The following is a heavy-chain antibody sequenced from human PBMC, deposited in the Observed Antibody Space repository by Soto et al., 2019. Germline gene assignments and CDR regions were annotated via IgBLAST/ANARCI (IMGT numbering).Heavy chain of an antibody. CDR1: GFTFSDYY. Sequence: QVQLVESGGGLVKPGGSLRLSCAASGFTFSDYYMSWIRQAPGKGLEWVSYISSSGSTIYYADSVKGRFTISRDNAKNSLYLQMSSLRAEDTAVYYCARERGSEDCGDYGAPLMGYMDVWGKGTTVTVSS. J-gene: IGHJ6*03. V-gene: IGHV3-11*01. CDR3: ARERGSEDCGDYGAPLMGYMDV. D-gene: IGHD4-17*01. CDR2: ISSSGSTI.